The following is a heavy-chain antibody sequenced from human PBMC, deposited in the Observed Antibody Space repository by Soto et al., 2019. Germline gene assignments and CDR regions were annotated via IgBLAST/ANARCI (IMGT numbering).Heavy chain of an antibody. V-gene: IGHV3-9*01. CDR1: GFTFGDYA. D-gene: IGHD6-19*01. Sequence: EVQLVESGGGGLVQPGRSLRLSCVGSGFTFGDYAMHWVRQAPGKGLEWVSGTSWSSGTSGYADSVKGRFTISRDNAKNSLYLQMNSLRPEDTALYYCVKDRGSSGWYSFDSWGQGTLVTVSS. CDR2: TSWSSGTS. CDR3: VKDRGSSGWYSFDS. J-gene: IGHJ4*02.